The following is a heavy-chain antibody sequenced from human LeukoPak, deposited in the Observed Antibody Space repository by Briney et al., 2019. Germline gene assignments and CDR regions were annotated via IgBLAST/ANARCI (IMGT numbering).Heavy chain of an antibody. V-gene: IGHV1-18*01. D-gene: IGHD1-26*01. J-gene: IGHJ5*02. CDR2: ISAYNGNT. CDR3: ARDRGATSPANWFDP. CDR1: GYTFTSYG. Sequence: ASVKVSCKASGYTFTSYGISWVRQAPGQGLEWMGWISAYNGNTNYAQKLQGRVTMTTDTSTSTAYMELSSLRSEDTAVYYCARDRGATSPANWFDPWGQGTLVTVSS.